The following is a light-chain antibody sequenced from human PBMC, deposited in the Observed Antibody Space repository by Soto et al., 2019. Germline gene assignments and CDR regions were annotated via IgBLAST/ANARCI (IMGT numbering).Light chain of an antibody. CDR2: SNH. J-gene: IGLJ3*02. V-gene: IGLV1-44*01. CDR1: SSNIGSNT. Sequence: QSVLTQPPSASGTPGQRVTISCSGSSSNIGSNTVNWYQELPGTAPKLLIYSNHQRPSGVPDRFSGSKSGTSVSLAISGLQSEDEADYYCEAWAARLNGVVLGGGTKLTFL. CDR3: EAWAARLNGVV.